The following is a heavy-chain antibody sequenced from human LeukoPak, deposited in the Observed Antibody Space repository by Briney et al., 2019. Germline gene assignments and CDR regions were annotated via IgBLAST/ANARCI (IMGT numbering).Heavy chain of an antibody. D-gene: IGHD6-13*01. J-gene: IGHJ4*02. CDR1: GGSISSYY. CDR2: IYTTGST. CDR3: ARGRVAAAGPVFDY. V-gene: IGHV4-4*07. Sequence: SETLSLTCTVSGGSISSYYWSWIRQPAGKGLEWIGHIYTTGSTNYNPSLKSRVTMSVDTSKNQFSLKLTSMTAADTAVYYCARGRVAAAGPVFDYWGQGTLVTVSS.